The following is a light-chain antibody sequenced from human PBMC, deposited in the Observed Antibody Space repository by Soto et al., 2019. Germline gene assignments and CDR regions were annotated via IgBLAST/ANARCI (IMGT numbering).Light chain of an antibody. CDR3: QSYDSSLSGYV. CDR2: GNT. CDR1: SSNIGTGSD. V-gene: IGLV1-40*01. Sequence: QSVLTQPPSVSGAPGQRVTISCTGSSSNIGTGSDVHWYQHLPGTAPKLLIYGNTNRPSGVPDRFSASKSGTSASLAITGFQAEDEADYYCQSYDSSLSGYVFGTGTKVTVL. J-gene: IGLJ1*01.